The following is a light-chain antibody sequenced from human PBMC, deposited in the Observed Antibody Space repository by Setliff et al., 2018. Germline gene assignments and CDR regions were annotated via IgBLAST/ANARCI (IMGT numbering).Light chain of an antibody. CDR1: GSDVGTSKY. V-gene: IGLV2-14*03. CDR2: DVT. Sequence: QSALTQPASVSGSPGQSITISCTGTGSDVGTSKYVSWYQQHPGKAPKLIIYDVTTRPSGVSNRFSGSKSGNTASLTISGLQAEDEADYYCCSYTSSDTVVFGTGTKVTVL. CDR3: CSYTSSDTVV. J-gene: IGLJ1*01.